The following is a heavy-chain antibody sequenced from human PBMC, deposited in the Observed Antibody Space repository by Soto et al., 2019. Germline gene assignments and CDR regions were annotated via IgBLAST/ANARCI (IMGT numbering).Heavy chain of an antibody. CDR2: IYYSGST. V-gene: IGHV4-59*01. J-gene: IGHJ6*02. D-gene: IGHD3-10*01. Sequence: SETLSLTCTVSGGSISSYHWSWIRQPPGKGLEWIGYIYYSGSTNYNPSLKSRVTISVDTSKNQFSLKLSSVTAADTAVYYCARGPEGNYYGMDVWGQGTTVTVSS. CDR1: GGSISSYH. CDR3: ARGPEGNYYGMDV.